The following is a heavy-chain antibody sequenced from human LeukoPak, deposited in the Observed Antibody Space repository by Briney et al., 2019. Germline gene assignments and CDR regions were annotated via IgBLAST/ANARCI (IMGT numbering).Heavy chain of an antibody. D-gene: IGHD2/OR15-2a*01. CDR1: GFNFNADD. J-gene: IGHJ5*02. V-gene: IGHV3-11*04. Sequence: GGSLRLSCEASGFNFNADDIGWIRQPPGKGLEWLSSIGGSGDTSTYYAASVNGFFTISRNNAKNTVYLHMNSLRAEETTFYYCVREIEDCDSDTCPSCFDPWGQGTLVTVSS. CDR2: IGGSGDTST. CDR3: VREIEDCDSDTCPSCFDP.